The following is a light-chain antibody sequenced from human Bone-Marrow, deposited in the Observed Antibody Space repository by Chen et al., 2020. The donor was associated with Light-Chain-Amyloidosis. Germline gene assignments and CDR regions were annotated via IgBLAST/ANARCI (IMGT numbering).Light chain of an antibody. V-gene: IGLV2-23*01. Sequence: QSALTQPASVSGSPGQSITISCTGTSSDVGSYNLVSWYQQHPGKAPKLMIYDDNKRPSGFSNRFSGSKSGNTASLTISGLQADDEADYYCCSYAGSSTWVFGGGTKLTVL. CDR2: DDN. CDR1: SSDVGSYNL. J-gene: IGLJ3*02. CDR3: CSYAGSSTWV.